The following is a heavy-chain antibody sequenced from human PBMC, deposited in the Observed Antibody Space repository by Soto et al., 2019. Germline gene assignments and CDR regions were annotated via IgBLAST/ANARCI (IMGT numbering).Heavy chain of an antibody. CDR1: GGSFSGYY. CDR3: ARGIRIFGVVIFYRGTSTVEPNFDY. Sequence: PSETLSLTCAGYGGSFSGYYWSWIRQPPGKGLEWIGEINHSGSTNYNPSLKSRVTISVDTSKNQFSLKLSSVTAADTAVYYCARGIRIFGVVIFYRGTSTVEPNFDYWGQGTLVTVSS. CDR2: INHSGST. V-gene: IGHV4-34*01. J-gene: IGHJ4*02. D-gene: IGHD3-3*01.